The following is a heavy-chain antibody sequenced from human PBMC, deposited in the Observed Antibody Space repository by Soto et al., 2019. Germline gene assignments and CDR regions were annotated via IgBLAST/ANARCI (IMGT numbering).Heavy chain of an antibody. J-gene: IGHJ6*02. V-gene: IGHV1-2*04. CDR3: ARGDSTDCSDGVCSFFYNHDMDV. Sequence: ASVKVSCKASGYSFTDYHIHWVRQAPGQGLEWLGRINPKSGGTSTAQKFQGWVTMTTDTSISTASMELTRLTSDDTAIYYCARGDSTDCSDGVCSFFYNHDMDVGG. D-gene: IGHD2-8*01. CDR2: INPKSGGT. CDR1: GYSFTDYH.